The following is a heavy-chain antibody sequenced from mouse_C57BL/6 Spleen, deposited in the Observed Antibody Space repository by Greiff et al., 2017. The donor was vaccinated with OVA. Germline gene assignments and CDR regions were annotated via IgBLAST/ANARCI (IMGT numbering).Heavy chain of an antibody. J-gene: IGHJ1*03. V-gene: IGHV1-55*01. Sequence: QVQLKQPGAELVKPGASVKMSCKASGYTFTSYWITWVKQRPGQGLEWIGDIYPGSGSTNYNEKFKSKATLTVDTSSSTAYMQLSSLTSEDSAVYYCARLPYGSSFYWYFDVWGTGTTVTVSS. D-gene: IGHD1-1*01. CDR2: IYPGSGST. CDR1: GYTFTSYW. CDR3: ARLPYGSSFYWYFDV.